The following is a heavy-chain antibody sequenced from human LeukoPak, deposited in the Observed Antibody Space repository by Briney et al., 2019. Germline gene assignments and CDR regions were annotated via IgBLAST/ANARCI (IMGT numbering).Heavy chain of an antibody. J-gene: IGHJ4*02. D-gene: IGHD6-13*01. CDR1: GGTFSSYA. Sequence: SVKVSCKASGGTFSSYAISWVRQAPGQGLEWVGRISPIFGTANYAQKFQGRVTITTDESTSTAYMELSSLRSEDTAVYYCARELGIAAAGIFDYWGQGTLATVSS. CDR2: ISPIFGTA. V-gene: IGHV1-69*05. CDR3: ARELGIAAAGIFDY.